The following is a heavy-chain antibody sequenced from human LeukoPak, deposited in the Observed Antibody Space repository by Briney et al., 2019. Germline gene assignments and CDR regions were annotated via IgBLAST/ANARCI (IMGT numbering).Heavy chain of an antibody. V-gene: IGHV1-46*01. D-gene: IGHD2-15*01. CDR1: GGTFSSYA. Sequence: ASVKVSCKASGGTFSSYAISWVRQAPGQGLEWMGIINPSGGSTSYAQKFQGRVTMTRDTSTSTVYMELSSLRSEDTAVYYCARAMLKRGYCSGGSCYSAFDIWGQGTMVTVSS. CDR2: INPSGGST. CDR3: ARAMLKRGYCSGGSCYSAFDI. J-gene: IGHJ3*02.